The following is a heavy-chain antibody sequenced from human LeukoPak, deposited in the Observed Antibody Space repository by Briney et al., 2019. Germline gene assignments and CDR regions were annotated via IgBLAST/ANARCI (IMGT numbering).Heavy chain of an antibody. CDR1: GGSISSYY. V-gene: IGHV4-59*08. D-gene: IGHD3-3*01. J-gene: IGHJ5*02. CDR3: ARHGPESWSGCPFDP. CDR2: IYYSGST. Sequence: SETLSLTCTVSGGSISSYYWSWIRQPPGKGLEWIGYIYYSGSTNYNPSLKSRVTISVDTSKNQFSLKLSSVTAADTAVYYCARHGPESWSGCPFDPWGQGTLVTVSS.